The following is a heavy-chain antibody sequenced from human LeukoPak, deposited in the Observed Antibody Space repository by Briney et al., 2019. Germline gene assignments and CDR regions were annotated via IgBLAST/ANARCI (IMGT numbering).Heavy chain of an antibody. D-gene: IGHD1-1*01. Sequence: LGGSLRLSCAASGLTFKDYWMSWVRQAPGKGPEWVANINKEGNEEHFVDSVKGRFTVSRENAKNSLFLQMNSLRVEDTAVYYCATYDNWVAGDVWGQGTTVSVSS. CDR2: INKEGNEE. J-gene: IGHJ6*02. CDR3: ATYDNWVAGDV. CDR1: GLTFKDYW. V-gene: IGHV3-7*01.